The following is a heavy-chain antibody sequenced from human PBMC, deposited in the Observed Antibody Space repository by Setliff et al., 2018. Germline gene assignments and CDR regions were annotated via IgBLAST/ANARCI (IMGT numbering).Heavy chain of an antibody. D-gene: IGHD3-10*01. CDR2: IVTYNDDT. Sequence: AASVKVSCKASGYPFTSYGVNWVRQAPGQGLEWMGRIVTYNDDTYYPRKFQGRVTMTTDTSTSTAYMELRSLTSDDTAVYYCARHGSSGKFDASDIWGQGTMVTVSS. J-gene: IGHJ3*02. CDR3: ARHGSSGKFDASDI. CDR1: GYPFTSYG. V-gene: IGHV1-18*04.